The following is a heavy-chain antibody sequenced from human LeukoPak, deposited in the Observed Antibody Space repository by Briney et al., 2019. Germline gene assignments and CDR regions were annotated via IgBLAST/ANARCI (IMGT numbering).Heavy chain of an antibody. CDR1: GDSIHSVYYF. CDR2: VYFDGDT. D-gene: IGHD6-6*01. V-gene: IGHV4-39*01. J-gene: IGHJ6*03. Sequence: AETLSLTCTVSGDSIHSVYYFWGWIRQPPGKGLEWIGSVYFDGDTSYSPSLKSRVIISVDTSKNQFSLNLTSVTAADTALYYCARHRKSARNYLYYYMDVWGKGTTVTVSS. CDR3: ARHRKSARNYLYYYMDV.